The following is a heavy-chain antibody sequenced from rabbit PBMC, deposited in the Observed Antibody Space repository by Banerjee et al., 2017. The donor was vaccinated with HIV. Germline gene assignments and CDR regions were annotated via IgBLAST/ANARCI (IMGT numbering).Heavy chain of an antibody. CDR3: ARDVVVAGGGYGL. V-gene: IGHV1S7*01. J-gene: IGHJ4*01. CDR2: IYAGNTST. CDR1: GFDIRSYH. D-gene: IGHD4-1*01. Sequence: QLVESGGGLVQPGGSLKLSCKASGFDIRSYHMCWVRQAPGKGLEWVGVIYAGNTSTDYATWVNGRFTISSDNAQNTVDLQMSSLTAADTATYFCARDVVVAGGGYGLWGPGTLVTVS.